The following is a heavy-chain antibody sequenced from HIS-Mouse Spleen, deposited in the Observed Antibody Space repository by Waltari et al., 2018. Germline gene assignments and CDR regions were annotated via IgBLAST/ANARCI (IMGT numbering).Heavy chain of an antibody. Sequence: QVQLVQSGAEVRKPGASVKVSCKASGYTFTSYDINWVRQATGQGLEWMGWMNPNSGNTGYAQKFQGRVTMTRNTSISTAYMELSSLGSEDTAVYYCARGHDYSNYFDYWGQGTLVTVSS. CDR1: GYTFTSYD. CDR3: ARGHDYSNYFDY. J-gene: IGHJ4*02. V-gene: IGHV1-8*02. CDR2: MNPNSGNT. D-gene: IGHD4-4*01.